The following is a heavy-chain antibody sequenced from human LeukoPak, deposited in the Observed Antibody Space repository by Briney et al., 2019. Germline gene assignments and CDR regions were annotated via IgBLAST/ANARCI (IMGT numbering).Heavy chain of an antibody. J-gene: IGHJ6*03. D-gene: IGHD6-19*01. CDR2: IYHSGST. V-gene: IGHV4-38-2*02. Sequence: SETLSLTCTVSGYSISSGYYWGWIRQPPGKGLEWIGSIYHSGSTYYNPSLKSRVTISVDTSKNQFSLKLSSVTAADTAVYYCARVSGSPYYYYMDVWGKGTTVTISS. CDR3: ARVSGSPYYYYMDV. CDR1: GYSISSGYY.